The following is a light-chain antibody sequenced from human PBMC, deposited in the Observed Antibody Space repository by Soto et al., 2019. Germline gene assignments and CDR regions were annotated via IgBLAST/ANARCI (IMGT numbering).Light chain of an antibody. CDR1: SSDVGGYNY. V-gene: IGLV2-14*01. CDR3: SSYTSSSTLV. Sequence: QSALTQPASVSGSPGPSITISCTGTSSDVGGYNYVSWSQQHPGKAPKLMIYDVRNRPSGVSNRFSGSKSGNTASLTISGLQAEDEADYYCSSYTSSSTLVFGGGTKLTVL. J-gene: IGLJ2*01. CDR2: DVR.